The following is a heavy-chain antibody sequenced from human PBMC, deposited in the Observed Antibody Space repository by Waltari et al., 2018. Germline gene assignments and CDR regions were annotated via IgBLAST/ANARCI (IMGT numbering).Heavy chain of an antibody. J-gene: IGHJ6*02. CDR2: INPSGGST. CDR1: GYTFTSYY. V-gene: IGHV1-46*01. CDR3: ARGGNYGDYEDYYYYGMDV. Sequence: QVQLVQYGAEVKKPGASVKVSCKASGYTFTSYYMHWVRQAPGQGLEWMGIINPSGGSTSYAKKFPGRVTMTSDTCTSTVYMELSSLRSEDTAVYYCARGGNYGDYEDYYYYGMDVWGQGTTVTVSS. D-gene: IGHD4-17*01.